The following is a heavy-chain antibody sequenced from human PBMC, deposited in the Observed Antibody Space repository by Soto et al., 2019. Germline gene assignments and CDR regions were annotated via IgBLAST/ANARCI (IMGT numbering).Heavy chain of an antibody. V-gene: IGHV3-23*01. J-gene: IGHJ4*01. CDR3: AKAGGGYTKWHFDS. CDR1: GLSFSGYA. Sequence: EVQLLESGGGSVQPGGSLRLSCAASGLSFSGYAMAWVRQAPGKGLEWVSGISGSGATTYYADSVKGRCTISRDNSKNTLSLQVNRLSAEDTAVYYCAKAGGGYTKWHFDSWGHGSLVTVSS. CDR2: ISGSGATT. D-gene: IGHD5-12*01.